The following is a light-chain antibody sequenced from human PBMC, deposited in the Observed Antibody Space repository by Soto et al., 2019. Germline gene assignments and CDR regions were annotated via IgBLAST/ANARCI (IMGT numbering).Light chain of an antibody. CDR1: QSVSSSY. V-gene: IGKV3D-7*01. CDR3: QQDYNLPWT. CDR2: GAS. J-gene: IGKJ1*01. Sequence: PGERVTLSCRASQSVSSSYLTWYQQKPGQAPRLLIYGASTGATGIPARFSGSGSGTDFTLTISSLQPEDFAVYYCQQDYNLPWTFGQGTKV.